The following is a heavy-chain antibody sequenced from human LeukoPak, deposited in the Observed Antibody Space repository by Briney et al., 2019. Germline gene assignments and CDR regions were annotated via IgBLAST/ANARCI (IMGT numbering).Heavy chain of an antibody. V-gene: IGHV3-23*01. J-gene: IGHJ4*02. CDR2: ISGSGGGT. D-gene: IGHD3-22*01. Sequence: GGSLRLSCVVSGITLSNYGMSWVRQAPGKGLEWVTGISGSGGGTKYADSVKGRFTISRDNRKNTLYLQMNSLRAEDTAMYFCAKRGVVIRVILVGFHKEAYYFDSWGQGALVTVSS. CDR3: AKRGVVIRVILVGFHKEAYYFDS. CDR1: GITLSNYG.